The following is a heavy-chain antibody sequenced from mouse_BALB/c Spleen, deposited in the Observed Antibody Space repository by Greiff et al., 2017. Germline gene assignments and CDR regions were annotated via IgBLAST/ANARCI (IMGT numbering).Heavy chain of an antibody. CDR1: GFAFSSYD. CDR3: ARHDGYYVHFDV. Sequence: DVMLVESGGGLVKPGGSLKLSCAASGFAFSSYDMSWVRQTPEKRLEWVAYISSGGGSTYYPDTVKGRFTISRDNAKNTLYLQMSSLKSEDTAMYYCARHDGYYVHFDVWGAGTTVTVSS. V-gene: IGHV5-12-1*01. CDR2: ISSGGGST. J-gene: IGHJ1*01. D-gene: IGHD2-3*01.